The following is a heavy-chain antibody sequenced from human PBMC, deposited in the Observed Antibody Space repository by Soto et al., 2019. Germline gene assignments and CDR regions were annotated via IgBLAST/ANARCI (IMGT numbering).Heavy chain of an antibody. V-gene: IGHV4-59*01. J-gene: IGHJ4*02. CDR3: ARDSNAVFDY. Sequence: QVQLQESGPGLVKPSETLSLTCTVSGGSISSYYWRWIRQPPGKGLEWIGYIYYSGSTNYNPSLKRRVTISVDTSKNQFSLKLSSVTAADTDVYYCARDSNAVFDYWGQGTLVTVSS. CDR2: IYYSGST. CDR1: GGSISSYY.